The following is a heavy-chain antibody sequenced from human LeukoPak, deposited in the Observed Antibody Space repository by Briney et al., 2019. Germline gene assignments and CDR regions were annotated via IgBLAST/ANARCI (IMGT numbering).Heavy chain of an antibody. CDR2: IYYSGST. Sequence: SETLSLTCTVSGGSINSYYWSWIRQPPGKGLEWIAYIYYSGSTNYNPSLKSRVTISVDTSKNQFSLKLSSVTAADTAVYYCARVAFYYDSSGYYSWGVDYWGQGTLVTVSS. CDR1: GGSINSYY. CDR3: ARVAFYYDSSGYYSWGVDY. D-gene: IGHD3-22*01. V-gene: IGHV4-59*01. J-gene: IGHJ4*02.